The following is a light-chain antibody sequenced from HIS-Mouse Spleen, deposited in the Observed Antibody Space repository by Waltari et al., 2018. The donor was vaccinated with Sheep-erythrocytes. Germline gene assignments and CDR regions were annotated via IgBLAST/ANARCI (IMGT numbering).Light chain of an antibody. CDR3: QAWDSSTAWNVV. CDR1: NLGDKY. CDR2: QDS. V-gene: IGLV3-1*01. Sequence: SYELTQPPSVSVSPGQTASITCSGDNLGDKYAFWYPQKPGQSPVLVIYQDSKRPSGIPERFSGSNSGNTATLTISGTQAMDEADYYCQAWDSSTAWNVVFGGGTKLTVL. J-gene: IGLJ2*01.